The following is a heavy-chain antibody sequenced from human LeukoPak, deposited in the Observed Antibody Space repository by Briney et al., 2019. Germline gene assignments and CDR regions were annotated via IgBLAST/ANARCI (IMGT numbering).Heavy chain of an antibody. J-gene: IGHJ4*02. CDR1: GFTFSSYW. D-gene: IGHD6-19*01. CDR3: ARLRAGDYFDY. CDR2: IKEDGSEK. V-gene: IGHV3-7*04. Sequence: GGSLRLSCAASGFTFSSYWMSRVRQAPGKGLEWVANIKEDGSEKYYVDSVKGRLTISRDTAKSSLYLQMNSLRAEDTAAYYCARLRAGDYFDYWGQGTLVTVSS.